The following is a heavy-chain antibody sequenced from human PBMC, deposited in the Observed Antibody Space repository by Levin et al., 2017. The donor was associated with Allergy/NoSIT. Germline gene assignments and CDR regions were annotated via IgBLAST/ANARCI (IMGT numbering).Heavy chain of an antibody. J-gene: IGHJ4*02. Sequence: GGSLRLSCAASGFTFSSYSMNWVRQAPGKGLEWVSYISSSSSTIYYADSVKGRFTISRDNAKNSLYLQMNSLRAEDTAVYYCARDRVPTGNLSATSADYFDYWGQGTLVTVSS. CDR1: GFTFSSYS. CDR2: ISSSSSTI. CDR3: ARDRVPTGNLSATSADYFDY. D-gene: IGHD1-1*01. V-gene: IGHV3-48*04.